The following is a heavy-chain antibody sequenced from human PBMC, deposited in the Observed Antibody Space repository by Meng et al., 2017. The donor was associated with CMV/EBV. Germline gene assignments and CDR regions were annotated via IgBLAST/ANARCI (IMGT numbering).Heavy chain of an antibody. D-gene: IGHD2-21*01. Sequence: LKISCAASGFTFSSYSMNWVRQAPGKGLEWVSSISSSSSYIYYADSVKGRFTISRDNAKNSLYLQMNSLRAEDTAVYYCAREGEAYCGGDCSSWGQGTLVTVSS. V-gene: IGHV3-21*01. CDR1: GFTFSSYS. J-gene: IGHJ4*02. CDR2: ISSSSSYI. CDR3: AREGEAYCGGDCSS.